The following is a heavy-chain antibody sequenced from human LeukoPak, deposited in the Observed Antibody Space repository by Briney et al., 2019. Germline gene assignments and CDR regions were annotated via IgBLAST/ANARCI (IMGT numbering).Heavy chain of an antibody. D-gene: IGHD6-13*01. CDR1: GFTFSSYW. CDR2: IKSDGSST. Sequence: GGSLRLSCAASGFTFSSYWMHWVRQAPGKGLVWVSRIKSDGSSTTYADSVKGRFTISRDNAKNTLYLQMNSLRAEDTAVYYCASGLDSSSWKYGNWFDPWGQGTLVTVSS. CDR3: ASGLDSSSWKYGNWFDP. J-gene: IGHJ5*02. V-gene: IGHV3-74*01.